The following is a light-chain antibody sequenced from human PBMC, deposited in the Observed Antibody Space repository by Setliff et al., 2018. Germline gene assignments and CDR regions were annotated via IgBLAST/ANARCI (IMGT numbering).Light chain of an antibody. V-gene: IGLV2-14*03. CDR3: SSYTNSRTVI. Sequence: QSALPQPASVSGSPGQSITIPCTGTNSDVGAYNYVSWYQRHPGEAPKLLLYDVSNRPSGISHRFSGSKSGSTASLTISGLQAEDEADYFCSSYTNSRTVIFGGGTKVTVL. CDR1: NSDVGAYNY. J-gene: IGLJ2*01. CDR2: DVS.